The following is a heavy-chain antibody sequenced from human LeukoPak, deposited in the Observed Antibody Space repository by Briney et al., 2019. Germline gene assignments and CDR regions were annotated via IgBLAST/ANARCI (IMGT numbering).Heavy chain of an antibody. CDR3: ARALGYSSSWYYYYYYMDV. CDR1: GYTFTGYY. CDR2: INPNSGGT. D-gene: IGHD6-13*01. J-gene: IGHJ6*03. Sequence: ASVKVSCKASGYTFTGYYMHWVRQAPGQGLEWMGWINPNSGGTNYAQKFQGRVTMTRDTSISTAYMELSRLRSDDTAVYYCARALGYSSSWYYYYYYMDVWGKGTTVTVSS. V-gene: IGHV1-2*02.